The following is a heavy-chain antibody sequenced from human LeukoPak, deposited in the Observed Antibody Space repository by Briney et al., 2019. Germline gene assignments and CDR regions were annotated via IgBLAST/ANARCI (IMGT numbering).Heavy chain of an antibody. D-gene: IGHD1-26*01. CDR3: ARALGSNSDY. CDR2: INSDGSRI. Sequence: QPGGSLRLSCAPSGFTFSSYWMHWVRQAPGKRLVWVSRINSDGSRINYADSVKGRFTIYRDNAKNTLYLQMNSLRAEDTAVYYCARALGSNSDYWGQGTLVTVSS. J-gene: IGHJ4*02. CDR1: GFTFSSYW. V-gene: IGHV3-74*01.